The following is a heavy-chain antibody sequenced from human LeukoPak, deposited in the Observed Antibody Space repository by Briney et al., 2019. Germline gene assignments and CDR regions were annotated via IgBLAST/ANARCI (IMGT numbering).Heavy chain of an antibody. Sequence: GGSLRLSCAASGFIFSSYWMHWVRQAPGKGLVWVSHIDSDGSTTSYADSVKGRFTISRDNAKNTLYLQMNSLRAEDTAVYYCARDGGGATWEGFDYWGQGTLVTVSS. CDR2: IDSDGSTT. J-gene: IGHJ4*02. CDR3: ARDGGGATWEGFDY. D-gene: IGHD1-26*01. V-gene: IGHV3-74*01. CDR1: GFIFSSYW.